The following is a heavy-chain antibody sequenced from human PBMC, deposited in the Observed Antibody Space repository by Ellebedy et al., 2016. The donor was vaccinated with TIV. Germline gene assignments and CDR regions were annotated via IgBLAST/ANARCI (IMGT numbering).Heavy chain of an antibody. D-gene: IGHD3-3*01. Sequence: GGSLRLXXAASGITLSSYALHWVRQAPGKGLEWVAIISHDGSHHYYADSVKGRFTISRDNSESTLYLQMSSLRSEDTAVYYCARGGMVARYGMDVWGQGTTVTVSS. CDR1: GITLSSYA. J-gene: IGHJ6*02. V-gene: IGHV3-30*14. CDR2: ISHDGSHH. CDR3: ARGGMVARYGMDV.